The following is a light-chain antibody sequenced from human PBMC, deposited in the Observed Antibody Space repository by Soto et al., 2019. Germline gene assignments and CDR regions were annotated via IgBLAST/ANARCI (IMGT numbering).Light chain of an antibody. CDR1: QSVTGTN. Sequence: IVLTQSPVTLSLSPGEGATLSCRASQSVTGTNLAWYQHRAGQAPSLLIYDAVRRATGIPDRFSGSGSGTDFTLTISRLEPEDFAVYYCHQYGSSLRTFGQGTKVEV. J-gene: IGKJ2*01. CDR2: DAV. V-gene: IGKV3-20*01. CDR3: HQYGSSLRT.